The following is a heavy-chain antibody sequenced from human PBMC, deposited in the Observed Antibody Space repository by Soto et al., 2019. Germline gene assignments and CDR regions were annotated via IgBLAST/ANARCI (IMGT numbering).Heavy chain of an antibody. CDR2: VYTSGDT. CDR1: GDSIRNSH. D-gene: IGHD6-13*01. CDR3: VRDKGMADL. J-gene: IGHJ5*02. Sequence: QVQLQESGPGLVKPSETLSLTCAISGDSIRNSHWSWIRQPAGRGLEWIGRVYTSGDTNYNPSLESRASMSVDTANNRLSLKVTSVTAADTAIYYCVRDKGMADLWGQGTLVAVSS. V-gene: IGHV4-4*07.